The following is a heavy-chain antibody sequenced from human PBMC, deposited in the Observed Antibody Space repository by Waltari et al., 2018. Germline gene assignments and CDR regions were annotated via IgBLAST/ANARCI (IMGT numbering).Heavy chain of an antibody. CDR2: INNDGSIV. D-gene: IGHD1-7*01. CDR3: LNYDFDS. J-gene: IGHJ4*02. V-gene: IGHV3-74*01. CDR1: GFNFSNYF. Sequence: DVQVVESGGGLVRPGGYLRLPCIASGFNFSNYFIHWVRQEPGEGPVWVARINNDGSIVNYADSVKGRFSISRDNAKSTVYLQMNNLRGEDTALYHCLNYDFDSWGQGTLVTVSS.